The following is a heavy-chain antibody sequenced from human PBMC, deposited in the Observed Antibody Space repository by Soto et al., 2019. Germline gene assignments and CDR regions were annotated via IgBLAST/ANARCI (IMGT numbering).Heavy chain of an antibody. CDR3: GRVGGYYDYYMVD. CDR1: GFTFSSYS. V-gene: IGHV3-21*01. Sequence: EVQLVESGGGLVKPGGSLRLACAASGFTFSSYSMNWVRQAPGKGLEWVSSISSSSSYKYYADSVKGRFTISRDNANKTLFLQINSLRTEDTAVFYCGRVGGYYDYYMVDWGKGSPVTVSS. J-gene: IGHJ6*03. D-gene: IGHD2-15*01. CDR2: ISSSSSYK.